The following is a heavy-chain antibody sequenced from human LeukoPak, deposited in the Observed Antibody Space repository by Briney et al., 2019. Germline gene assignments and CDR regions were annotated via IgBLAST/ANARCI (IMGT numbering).Heavy chain of an antibody. V-gene: IGHV3-23*01. Sequence: GGSLRLACAASGFTFSSYAMSWVRQAPGKGLEWVSAISGSGGSTYYADSVKGRFTISRDNSKNTLYLQMNSLRAEDTAVYYCAKVPNAGYSSSPDYWGQGTLVTVSS. J-gene: IGHJ4*02. CDR2: ISGSGGST. D-gene: IGHD6-13*01. CDR1: GFTFSSYA. CDR3: AKVPNAGYSSSPDY.